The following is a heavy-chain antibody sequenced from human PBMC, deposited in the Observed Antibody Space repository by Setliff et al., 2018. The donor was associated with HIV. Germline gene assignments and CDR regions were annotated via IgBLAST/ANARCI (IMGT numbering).Heavy chain of an antibody. D-gene: IGHD3-9*01. CDR1: GGSLSGYY. CDR2: INHSGST. J-gene: IGHJ4*02. Sequence: PSETLSLTCAVYGGSLSGYYWSWIRQPPGKGLEWIGEINHSGSTNYNPSLKSRVTISVDTSKNQFSLKLSSVTAADTAVYYCARATGYYDILTGYYNSPFADYWGQGTLVTVSS. CDR3: ARATGYYDILTGYYNSPFADY. V-gene: IGHV4-34*01.